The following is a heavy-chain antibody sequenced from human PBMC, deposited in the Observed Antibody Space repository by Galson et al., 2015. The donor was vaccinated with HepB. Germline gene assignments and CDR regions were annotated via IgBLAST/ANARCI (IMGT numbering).Heavy chain of an antibody. V-gene: IGHV6-1*01. CDR3: AREATTGTPRPFDY. CDR1: GDSVSSNSAA. J-gene: IGHJ4*02. Sequence: CAISGDSVSSNSAAWNWIRQSPSRGLEWLGMTFYRSRWYHDYAVSVKGRITINADTSKNQFSLRLNSVTPEDTAVYYCAREATTGTPRPFDYWGQGTLVTVSS. CDR2: TFYRSRWYH. D-gene: IGHD1-1*01.